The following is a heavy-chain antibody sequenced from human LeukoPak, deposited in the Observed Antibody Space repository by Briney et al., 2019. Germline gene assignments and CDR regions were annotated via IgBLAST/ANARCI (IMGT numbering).Heavy chain of an antibody. CDR2: MYYRGSI. V-gene: IGHV4-59*11. Sequence: MASETLSLTCTVSDDSLTSHYWSWIRQPPGKGLEWIGDMYYRGSINYNPSLKSRVTISVDTSKNQFSLKLNSMTAADTAVCYCARKVYGDYYFDYWGQGILVTVSS. J-gene: IGHJ4*02. CDR1: DDSLTSHY. D-gene: IGHD4-17*01. CDR3: ARKVYGDYYFDY.